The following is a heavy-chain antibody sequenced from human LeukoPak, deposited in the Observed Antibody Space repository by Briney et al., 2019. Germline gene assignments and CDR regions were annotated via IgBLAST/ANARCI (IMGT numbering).Heavy chain of an antibody. CDR3: TTEARGVIDY. D-gene: IGHD3-10*01. J-gene: IGHJ4*02. CDR2: IKSKTDGGTT. Sequence: GSLRLSCAASGFTFSNAWMSWVRAAAGKGLEWVGRIKSKTDGGTTDYAAPVKGRFTISRDDSKNTLYLQMNGLKTEDTAVYYCTTEARGVIDYWGQGTLVTVSS. CDR1: GFTFSNAW. V-gene: IGHV3-15*01.